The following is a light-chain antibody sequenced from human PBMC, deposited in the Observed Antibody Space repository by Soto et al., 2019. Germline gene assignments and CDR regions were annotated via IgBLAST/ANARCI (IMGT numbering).Light chain of an antibody. CDR2: RAS. J-gene: IGKJ1*01. Sequence: ILMTQSPATVSVSPGESATLSCRASQNIYYNVAWYQHRPGQAPRLLIYRASTRAPGVPARFSGSGSGTEFTLTISSLQPEDFTVYSGLQYHNLWAFGQGTKV. CDR1: QNIYYN. V-gene: IGKV3-15*01. CDR3: LQYHNLWA.